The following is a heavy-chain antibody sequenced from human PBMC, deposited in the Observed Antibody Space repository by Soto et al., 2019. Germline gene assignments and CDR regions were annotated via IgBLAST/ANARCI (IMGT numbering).Heavy chain of an antibody. D-gene: IGHD3-10*01. CDR3: ARSHRYYGSGTYPWGYGMDV. J-gene: IGHJ6*02. CDR1: GDSVSSNSAA. V-gene: IGHV6-1*01. Sequence: QVQLQQSGPGLVKPSQTLSLTCAISGDSVSSNSAAWNWIRQSPSRGLEWLGRTYYRSKWYNDYAVSVKSRITINPDTSKNQFSLQLNSVTPEDTAVYYCARSHRYYGSGTYPWGYGMDVWGQGTTVTVSS. CDR2: TYYRSKWYN.